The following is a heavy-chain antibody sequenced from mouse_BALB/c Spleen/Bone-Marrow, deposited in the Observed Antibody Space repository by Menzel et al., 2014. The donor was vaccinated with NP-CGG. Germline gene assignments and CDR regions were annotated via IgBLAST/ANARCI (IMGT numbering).Heavy chain of an antibody. V-gene: IGHV3-2*02. CDR2: ISYSGST. CDR1: GYSITSDYA. Sequence: EVQLQQSGPGLVKPSQSLSLTCTVTGYSITSDYAWNWIRQFPGNKLEWMGYISYSGSTNYNPSLKSRISITRDTSKNQFFLQLNSVTTEDTATYYCARDYFDYWGQGTTLTVSS. CDR3: ARDYFDY. J-gene: IGHJ2*01.